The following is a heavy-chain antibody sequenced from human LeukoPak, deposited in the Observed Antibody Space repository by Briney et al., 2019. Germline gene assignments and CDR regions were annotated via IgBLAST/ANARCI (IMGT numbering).Heavy chain of an antibody. V-gene: IGHV1-2*02. CDR2: INPNSGGT. Sequence: ASVKVSCKASGYTFTGYYMHWVRQAPGQGLEWMGWINPNSGGTNYAQKFQGRVTMTRDTSISTAYMELSRLRSDDTAVYYCARDFNYYGSRSFPDYWGQGTLVTVSS. CDR1: GYTFTGYY. D-gene: IGHD3-10*01. J-gene: IGHJ4*02. CDR3: ARDFNYYGSRSFPDY.